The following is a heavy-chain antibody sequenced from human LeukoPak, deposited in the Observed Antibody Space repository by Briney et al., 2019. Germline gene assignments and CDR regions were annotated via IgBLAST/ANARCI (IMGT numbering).Heavy chain of an antibody. CDR1: GGSISSGSYY. CDR3: ARDDGYNSGRGRYY. V-gene: IGHV4-61*02. Sequence: SETLSLTCTVSGGSISSGSYYWSWIRQPAGKGLEWIGRIYTSGSTNYNPSLKSRVTISVDTSKNQFSLKLSSATAADTAVYYCARDDGYNSGRGRYYWGQGTLVTVSS. D-gene: IGHD5-24*01. CDR2: IYTSGST. J-gene: IGHJ4*02.